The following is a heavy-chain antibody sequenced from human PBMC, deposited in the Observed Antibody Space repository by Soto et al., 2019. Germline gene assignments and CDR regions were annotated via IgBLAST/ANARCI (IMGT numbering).Heavy chain of an antibody. CDR2: ITAATGTT. Sequence: GGSLRLSCAASGFTFGSYGMTWVRQAPGKGLECVSGITAATGTTYYADSVKGRFTISRDLSTNTLFLQMNSLRAADSAVYYCAKAKGRSNFYYSGLDVWGQGTKVTVSS. D-gene: IGHD1-26*01. J-gene: IGHJ6*02. CDR1: GFTFGSYG. CDR3: AKAKGRSNFYYSGLDV. V-gene: IGHV3-23*01.